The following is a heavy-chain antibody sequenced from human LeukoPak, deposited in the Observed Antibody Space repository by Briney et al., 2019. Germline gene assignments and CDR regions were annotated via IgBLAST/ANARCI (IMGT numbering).Heavy chain of an antibody. Sequence: SETLSLTCTVSGGSISSSSDYWGWIRQPPGKGLEWIGSIYYSGSTYYNPSLKSRVTISVDTSKNQFSLKLSSVTAADTAVYYCARLEMATINPHFDYWGQGTLVTVSS. D-gene: IGHD5-24*01. CDR2: IYYSGST. CDR3: ARLEMATINPHFDY. J-gene: IGHJ4*02. CDR1: GGSISSSSDY. V-gene: IGHV4-39*07.